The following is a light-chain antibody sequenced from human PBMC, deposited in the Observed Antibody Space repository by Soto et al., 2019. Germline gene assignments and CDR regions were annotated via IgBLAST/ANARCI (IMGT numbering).Light chain of an antibody. CDR3: QQYGSSPRT. V-gene: IGKV3-15*01. J-gene: IGKJ1*01. CDR1: QSVSSN. Sequence: EILLTQSPDTLSVSPGERATLSCRASQSVSSNLAWYQQKPGQAPRLLIYGASTRATGIPARFSGSGSGTEFTLTISSLQSEDFAVYYCQQYGSSPRTFGQGTKVDIK. CDR2: GAS.